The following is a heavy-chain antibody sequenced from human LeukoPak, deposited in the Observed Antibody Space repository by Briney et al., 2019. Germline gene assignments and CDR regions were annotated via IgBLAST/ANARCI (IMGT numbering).Heavy chain of an antibody. CDR2: ISWNSGSI. J-gene: IGHJ4*02. V-gene: IGHV3-9*01. Sequence: PGGSLRLSCAASGFTFDDYAMHWVRQAPGKGLEWVSGISWNSGSIGYADSVKGRFTISRDNAKNSLYLQMNSLRAEDTAVYYCAKDYSGSPLDYWGQGTLVTVSS. CDR1: GFTFDDYA. CDR3: AKDYSGSPLDY. D-gene: IGHD1-26*01.